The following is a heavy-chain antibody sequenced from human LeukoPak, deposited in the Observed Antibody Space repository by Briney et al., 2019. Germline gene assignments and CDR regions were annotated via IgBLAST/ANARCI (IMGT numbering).Heavy chain of an antibody. V-gene: IGHV3-11*01. Sequence: GGSLRLSCAASGFTFSDYYMSWIRQAPGKGLEWVSYISSSGSTIYYADSVKGRFTISRDNAKNSLYLQMSSLRAEDTAIYYCAGRTFGGESPAFDYWGQGTLVTVSS. CDR3: AGRTFGGESPAFDY. CDR1: GFTFSDYY. J-gene: IGHJ4*02. CDR2: ISSSGSTI. D-gene: IGHD2-21*01.